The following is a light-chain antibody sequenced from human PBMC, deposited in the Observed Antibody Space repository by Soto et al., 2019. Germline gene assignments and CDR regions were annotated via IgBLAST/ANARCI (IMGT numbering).Light chain of an antibody. V-gene: IGKV3-11*01. Sequence: EIVLTQSPATLSLSPGERATLSCRASQSIGYYLAWYQEKPGQAPRLLIYDASIRATGIPARFSGSGSGTDFTLTISSLEPEDSAVYYCQQRGNWPPTWTFGQGTKVDNK. CDR1: QSIGYY. J-gene: IGKJ1*01. CDR2: DAS. CDR3: QQRGNWPPTWT.